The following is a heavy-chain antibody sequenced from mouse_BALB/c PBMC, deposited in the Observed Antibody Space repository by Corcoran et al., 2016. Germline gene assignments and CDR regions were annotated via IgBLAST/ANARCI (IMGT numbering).Heavy chain of an antibody. CDR2: IDPANGNT. CDR1: GFNIKDTY. Sequence: EVQLQQSGAELVKPGASVKLSCTASGFNIKDTYMHWVKQRPEQGLEWIGRIDPANGNTKYDPKFQGKATITADTSSNTSYLQLSSLTSEDTAVYYCARKYWKGIYLDYWGQGTTLTVSS. D-gene: IGHD2-10*02. CDR3: ARKYWKGIYLDY. V-gene: IGHV14-3*02. J-gene: IGHJ2*01.